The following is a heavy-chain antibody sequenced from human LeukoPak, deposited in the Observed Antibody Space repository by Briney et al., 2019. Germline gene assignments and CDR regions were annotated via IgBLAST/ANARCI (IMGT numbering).Heavy chain of an antibody. D-gene: IGHD2-2*01. Sequence: SETLSLTCDVSSYSISNGYYWGWIRQPPGKGLEWIGYIYNSGNTNYNPSLKSRVTISLDTSKNQFSLKLTSVTAADTAIYYCASGGYCGTTSCYPKWFDPWGQGTLVTVSS. CDR3: ASGGYCGTTSCYPKWFDP. CDR2: IYNSGNT. CDR1: SYSISNGYY. J-gene: IGHJ5*02. V-gene: IGHV4-38-2*01.